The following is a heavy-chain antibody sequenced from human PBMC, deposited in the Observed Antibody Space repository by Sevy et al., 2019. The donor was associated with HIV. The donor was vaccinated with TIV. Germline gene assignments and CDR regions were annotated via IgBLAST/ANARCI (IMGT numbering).Heavy chain of an antibody. CDR2: MWYDGSNK. Sequence: GGCLRLCCAASGFTFSSYGMHWVRQAPGKGLAWVAVMWYDGSNKYYADSVQGRFTISRDNSKNTLYLQMNSLRAEDTAVYYCARSPYSSGWDFDYWGQGTLVTVSS. CDR1: GFTFSSYG. D-gene: IGHD6-19*01. V-gene: IGHV3-33*01. J-gene: IGHJ4*02. CDR3: ARSPYSSGWDFDY.